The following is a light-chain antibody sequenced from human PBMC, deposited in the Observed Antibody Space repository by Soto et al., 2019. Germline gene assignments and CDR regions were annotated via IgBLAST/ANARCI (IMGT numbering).Light chain of an antibody. V-gene: IGKV3-11*01. CDR3: QQRSNWPTIT. CDR1: QTIYSN. CDR2: RAS. J-gene: IGKJ5*01. Sequence: TQSPATLSVSPGERATLSCRASQTIYSNVAWYQQRPCQAPRLLIYRASARATGIPARFSGSGSGTDFTLTITSLEPEDFAVYYCQQRSNWPTITFGQGTRLEIK.